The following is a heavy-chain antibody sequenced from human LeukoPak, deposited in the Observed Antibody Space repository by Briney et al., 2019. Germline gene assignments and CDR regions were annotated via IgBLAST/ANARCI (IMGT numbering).Heavy chain of an antibody. CDR1: GFNSSNYW. CDR3: ARGGGSYGWFDP. Sequence: GGSLRLSCAASGFNSSNYWMHWVRQGPGKGLVWVSRIVSDGSSTNYADSVKGRFTISRDSAKNTLYLQMNSLRAEDTAVYYCARGGGSYGWFDPWGQGTLVTVSS. CDR2: IVSDGSST. V-gene: IGHV3-74*01. J-gene: IGHJ5*02. D-gene: IGHD3-16*01.